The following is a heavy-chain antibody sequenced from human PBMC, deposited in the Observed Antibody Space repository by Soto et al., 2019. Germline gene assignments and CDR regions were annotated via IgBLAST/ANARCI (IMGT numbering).Heavy chain of an antibody. J-gene: IGHJ4*01. V-gene: IGHV1-18*01. D-gene: IGHD1-26*01. CDR1: GCTFTSDG. CDR2: INAYNGMT. Sequence: ASGKVSCMASGCTFTSDGISWVRQAPGQWLELMGWINAYNGMTKXVQNIQGRVXMTTDASTSTSXMELRSLRSDDTAVYYCARDAAVGLFDYXG. CDR3: ARDAAVGLFDY.